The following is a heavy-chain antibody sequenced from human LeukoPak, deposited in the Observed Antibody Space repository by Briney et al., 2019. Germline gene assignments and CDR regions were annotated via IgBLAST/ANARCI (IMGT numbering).Heavy chain of an antibody. J-gene: IGHJ4*02. D-gene: IGHD2/OR15-2a*01. V-gene: IGHV4-59*01. CDR3: ARDYLGGFDY. Sequence: SETLSLTCTVSGGSISSYYWSWIRQPPGKGLEWIGYIYYSGSTNYNPSLKSRVTISVDTSKNQLSLKLSSVTAADTAVYYCARDYLGGFDYWGQGTLVTVSS. CDR1: GGSISSYY. CDR2: IYYSGST.